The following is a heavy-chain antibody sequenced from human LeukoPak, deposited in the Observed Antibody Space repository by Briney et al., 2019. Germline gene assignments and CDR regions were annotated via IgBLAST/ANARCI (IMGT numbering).Heavy chain of an antibody. V-gene: IGHV1-3*02. Sequence: ASVKVSCKASGYTFTSYAMHWVRQAPGQRLEWMGWSNAGNGNTKYSQEFQGRVTITRDTSASTAYMELSSLRSEDMAVYYCAREGYSGYDLSWFDPWGQGTLVTVSS. CDR2: SNAGNGNT. D-gene: IGHD5-12*01. J-gene: IGHJ5*02. CDR3: AREGYSGYDLSWFDP. CDR1: GYTFTSYA.